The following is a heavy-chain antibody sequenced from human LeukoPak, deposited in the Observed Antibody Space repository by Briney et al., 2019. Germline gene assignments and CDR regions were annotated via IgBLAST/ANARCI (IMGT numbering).Heavy chain of an antibody. V-gene: IGHV1-69*05. D-gene: IGHD3-22*01. CDR2: IIPIFGTA. Sequence: SVKVSCKASGGTFSSYAISWVRQAPGQGLEWMGGIIPIFGTANYAQKFQGRVTITTDESTSTAYMELSSLRSEDTAVYYCARDGLNYYDSSGYYEAFDIWGQGTMVTASS. CDR1: GGTFSSYA. J-gene: IGHJ3*02. CDR3: ARDGLNYYDSSGYYEAFDI.